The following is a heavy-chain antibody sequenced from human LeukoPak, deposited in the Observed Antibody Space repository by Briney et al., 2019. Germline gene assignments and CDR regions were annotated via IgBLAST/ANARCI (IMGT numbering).Heavy chain of an antibody. J-gene: IGHJ4*02. V-gene: IGHV3-53*01. CDR2: ISTDGDT. CDR3: ASRSCYDTAWDY. Sequence: GGSLRLSCAASGFTVSNNYMSWVRQAPGRGLECVSVISTDGDTYYADSVKGRFTISRDRSKNTMYLQMNSLRAEDTAVYYCASRSCYDTAWDYWGQGTLVTVSS. CDR1: GFTVSNNY. D-gene: IGHD3-3*01.